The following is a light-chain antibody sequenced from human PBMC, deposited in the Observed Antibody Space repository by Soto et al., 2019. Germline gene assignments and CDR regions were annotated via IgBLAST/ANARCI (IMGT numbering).Light chain of an antibody. J-gene: IGLJ1*01. V-gene: IGLV2-14*01. CDR2: DVT. Sequence: QSALTQPASVSGSPGQSITISCTETSSDVGGYKYVSWYQQHPDKAPKLIIYDVTNRPSGISNRFSGSKSGNTASLTISGLQADDEADYYCSSDTNSSSYVFATGTEVAVL. CDR3: SSDTNSSSYV. CDR1: SSDVGGYKY.